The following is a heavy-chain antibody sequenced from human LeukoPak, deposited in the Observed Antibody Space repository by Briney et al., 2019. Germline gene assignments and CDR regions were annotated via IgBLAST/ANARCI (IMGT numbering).Heavy chain of an antibody. J-gene: IGHJ4*02. V-gene: IGHV3-23*01. CDR3: ARRAGAYSHPYDY. CDR2: ITPDAGRT. D-gene: IGHD4/OR15-4a*01. CDR1: GFTFTNYG. Sequence: PGGSLRLSCAASGFTFTNYGMNWVRQAPGKGLEWVSGITPDAGRTYYADSVKGRFTISRDNSKNTLYLQMNSLRAEDTAVYYCARRAGAYSHPYDYWGQGTLVTVSS.